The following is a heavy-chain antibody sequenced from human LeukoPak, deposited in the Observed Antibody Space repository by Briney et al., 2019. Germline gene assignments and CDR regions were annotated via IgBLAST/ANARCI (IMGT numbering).Heavy chain of an antibody. CDR1: GGSFSGYY. V-gene: IGHV4-34*01. CDR3: ARGRRLLWFGELLSEPKSNWFDP. CDR2: INHSVRT. D-gene: IGHD3-10*01. Sequence: SETLSLTCALYGGSFSGYYWSWIRQPPRKGLEWIGEINHSVRTDYNPSHKSRVTISVDTSKHQFSLKLSSVTAADTAVYYCARGRRLLWFGELLSEPKSNWFDPWGQGTLVTVSS. J-gene: IGHJ5*02.